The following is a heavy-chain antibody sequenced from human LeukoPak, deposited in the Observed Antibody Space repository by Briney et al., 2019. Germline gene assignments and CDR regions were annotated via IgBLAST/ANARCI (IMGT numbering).Heavy chain of an antibody. CDR2: ISYDGSNR. V-gene: IGHV3-30*18. Sequence: GRSLRLSCVASGFTFSSYGVQWVRQAPGKGLEWVALISYDGSNRNYADSVKGRFTISRDNSKNTLYLQMNSLRAEDTAVYYCAKDHGSGWFPDYWGQGTLVTVSS. CDR1: GFTFSSYG. CDR3: AKDHGSGWFPDY. D-gene: IGHD6-19*01. J-gene: IGHJ4*02.